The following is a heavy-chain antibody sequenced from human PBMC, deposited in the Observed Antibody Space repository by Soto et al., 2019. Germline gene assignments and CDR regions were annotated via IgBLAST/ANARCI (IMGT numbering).Heavy chain of an antibody. CDR3: ARHIAGTWFDP. CDR1: GGSINIGNYY. J-gene: IGHJ5*02. CDR2: IYYSGST. Sequence: SETLSLTCTVSGGSINIGNYYWGWIRQPPGKGLEWIGSIYYSGSTYYTASLKSRVTIFVGTSKNQFTLKVTSVTAADTAVYYCARHIAGTWFDPWGQGALVTVSS. D-gene: IGHD2-21*01. V-gene: IGHV4-39*01.